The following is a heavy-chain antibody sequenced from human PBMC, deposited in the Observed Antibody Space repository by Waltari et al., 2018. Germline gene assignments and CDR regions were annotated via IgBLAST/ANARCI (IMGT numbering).Heavy chain of an antibody. Sequence: QLVESGGGSIQAGGSLTLSCTTSGFNFGGFALSWFRQAPGKGLEWWGFIRSKTYGGTREYAATVKRRFTISRDDSKGIAYLQMNNLKVEDTAVYYCSREQNFEIINWFDPWGPGTLVTVSS. CDR1: GFNFGGFA. V-gene: IGHV3-49*03. CDR2: IRSKTYGGTR. CDR3: SREQNFEIINWFDP. J-gene: IGHJ5*02. D-gene: IGHD3-9*01.